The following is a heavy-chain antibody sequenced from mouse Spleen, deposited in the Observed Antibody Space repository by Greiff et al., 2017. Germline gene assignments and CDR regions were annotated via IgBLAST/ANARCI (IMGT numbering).Heavy chain of an antibody. D-gene: IGHD4-1*01. CDR2: ISYDGSN. J-gene: IGHJ3*01. CDR3: ARDWERGFAY. CDR1: GYSITSGYY. V-gene: IGHV3-6*01. Sequence: DVKLQESGPGLVKPSQSLSLTCSVTGYSITSGYYWNWIRQFPGNKLEWMGYISYDGSNNYNPSLKNRISITRDTSKNQFFLKLNSVTTEDTATYYCARDWERGFAYWGQGTLVTVSA.